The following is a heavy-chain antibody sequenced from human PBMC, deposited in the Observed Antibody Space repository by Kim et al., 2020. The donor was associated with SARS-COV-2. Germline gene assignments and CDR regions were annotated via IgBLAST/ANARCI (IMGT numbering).Heavy chain of an antibody. CDR1: GYTFTSYA. V-gene: IGHV7-4-1*02. J-gene: IGHJ4*02. CDR3: ATPATYYYGSSAYSLDY. CDR2: INTNTGNP. Sequence: ASVKVSCKASGYTFTSYAMNWVRQAPGQGLEWMGWINTNTGNPTYVQGFTGRFVFSLDTSVSTAYLQISSLKAEDTAVYYCATPATYYYGSSAYSLDYWGQGTLVTVSS. D-gene: IGHD3-22*01.